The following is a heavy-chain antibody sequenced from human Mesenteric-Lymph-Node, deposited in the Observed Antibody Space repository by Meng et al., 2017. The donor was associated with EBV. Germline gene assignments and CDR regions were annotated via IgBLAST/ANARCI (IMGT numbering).Heavy chain of an antibody. CDR2: IYYRGST. V-gene: IGHV4-39*01. Sequence: QLQRRGSGPGPGGASENVSLVCTVSGASISSGCYYWGWLRQPPGKGLEWIGSIYYRGSTYYNPSLRSRVTISVDTSKNHFSLKLSSVTAADTAMYYCVSYDYGNYVSFDSWGQGILVTVSS. CDR3: VSYDYGNYVSFDS. CDR1: GASISSGCYY. D-gene: IGHD4-11*01. J-gene: IGHJ4*02.